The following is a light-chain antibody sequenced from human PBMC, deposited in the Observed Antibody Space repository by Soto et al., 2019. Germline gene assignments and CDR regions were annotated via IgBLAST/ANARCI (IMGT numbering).Light chain of an antibody. V-gene: IGKV3-15*01. CDR3: QQCDSGPPIP. CDR1: QSVSSK. Sequence: IVRNMSPYTLSVSPGERATLSCSLSQSVSSKLAWYQQKPGQPPRLLIYGASTRATGIPARFSGSGSGTEFTLTISSLQSEDFAVYYCQQCDSGPPIPFGQVTRLEI. CDR2: GAS. J-gene: IGKJ5*01.